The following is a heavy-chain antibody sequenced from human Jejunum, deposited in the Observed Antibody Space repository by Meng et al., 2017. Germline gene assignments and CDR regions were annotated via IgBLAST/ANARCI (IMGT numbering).Heavy chain of an antibody. CDR3: VRGNNYVWGMIH. CDR1: GGSLSGYC. CDR2: VSHSGWT. Sequence: QVQLESGGGGLLKPSETLPLTCAVYGGSLSGYCWSWIRQPPGKGLEWIGEVSHSGWTKYNPSLKSRVTISLDTSKNQFSLKMSSVTAADTAVYYCVRGNNYVWGMIHWGQGTLVTVSS. J-gene: IGHJ4*02. D-gene: IGHD3-16*01. V-gene: IGHV4-34*01.